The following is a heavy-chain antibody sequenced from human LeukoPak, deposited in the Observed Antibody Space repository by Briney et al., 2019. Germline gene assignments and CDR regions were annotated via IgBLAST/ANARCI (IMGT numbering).Heavy chain of an antibody. CDR1: GFVLSDYG. CDR3: AKESDSGYHSEGPKN. Sequence: LGGSLRLSCAASGFVLSDYGMHWVRQAPGKGLEWVAFVRNDGSNEYYVGSVKGRFTISRDKSKNTLYLQMNSLRAEDTAVYSCAKESDSGYHSEGPKNWGLGTLVTVSS. D-gene: IGHD5-12*01. CDR2: VRNDGSNE. J-gene: IGHJ4*02. V-gene: IGHV3-30*02.